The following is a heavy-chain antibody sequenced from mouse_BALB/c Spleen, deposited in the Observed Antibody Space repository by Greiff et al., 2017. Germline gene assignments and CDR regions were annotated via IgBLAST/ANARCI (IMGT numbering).Heavy chain of an antibody. CDR3: ARYLPPGAWFAY. CDR2: ISSGGGST. CDR1: GFAFSSYD. Sequence: DVMLVESGGGLVKPGGSLKLSCAASGFAFSSYDMSWVRQTPEKRLEWVAYISSGGGSTYYPDTVKGRFTISRDNAKNTLYLQMSSLKSEDTAMYYCARYLPPGAWFAYWGQGTLVTVSA. J-gene: IGHJ3*01. V-gene: IGHV5-12-1*01. D-gene: IGHD6-1*01.